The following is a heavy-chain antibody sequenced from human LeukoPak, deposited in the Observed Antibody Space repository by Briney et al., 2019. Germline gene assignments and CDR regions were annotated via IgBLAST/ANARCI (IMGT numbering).Heavy chain of an antibody. CDR3: AKGKDSDSSGPPFDY. V-gene: IGHV3-9*01. J-gene: IGHJ4*02. Sequence: PGGSLRLSCAASGFTFDDYAMHWVRQAPGKGLEWVSGISWNSGSIGYADSVKGRFTISRDNAKNSLYLQMNSLRAEDTALYYCAKGKDSDSSGPPFDYWGQGTLVTVSS. CDR1: GFTFDDYA. D-gene: IGHD3-22*01. CDR2: ISWNSGSI.